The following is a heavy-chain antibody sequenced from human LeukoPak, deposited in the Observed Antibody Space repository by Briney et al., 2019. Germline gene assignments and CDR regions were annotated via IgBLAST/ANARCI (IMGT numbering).Heavy chain of an antibody. CDR3: ATRPGMVREVNNYYFAY. J-gene: IGHJ4*02. V-gene: IGHV4-34*01. CDR2: INHSGST. Sequence: NPSETLSLTCAGYGGSFSGYYWSWIRQPPGKGLEWIGEINHSGSTNYNPSLKSRVTISVDTSTNQFSLKLSTVTAADPAVYSCATRPGMVREVNNYYFAYWGQGTLVTVSS. D-gene: IGHD3-10*01. CDR1: GGSFSGYY.